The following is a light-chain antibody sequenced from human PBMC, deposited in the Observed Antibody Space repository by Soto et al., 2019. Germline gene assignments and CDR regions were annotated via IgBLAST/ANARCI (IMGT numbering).Light chain of an antibody. CDR1: QSFSTW. CDR3: QQYYRYPLT. Sequence: DIQMTQSPSTLSASVGDRVTVTCRASQSFSTWLAWYQQKPGKAPKLLIYDASNLESGVPSRFSGSGSGTEFTLTITSLQPDDFATYYCQQYYRYPLTFGGGTPVEIK. V-gene: IGKV1-5*01. CDR2: DAS. J-gene: IGKJ4*01.